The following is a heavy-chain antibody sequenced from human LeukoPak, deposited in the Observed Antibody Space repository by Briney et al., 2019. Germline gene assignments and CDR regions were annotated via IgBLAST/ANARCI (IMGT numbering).Heavy chain of an antibody. Sequence: GSLRLSCAASGFTFSNAWMSWVRQAPGKGREWVGRIKSKTDGGTTDYAAPVKGRFTISRDDSKNTLYLQMNSLKTEDTAVYYCTTRLHGDPDAFDIWGQGTMVTVSS. V-gene: IGHV3-15*01. CDR1: GFTFSNAW. CDR2: IKSKTDGGTT. CDR3: TTRLHGDPDAFDI. J-gene: IGHJ3*02.